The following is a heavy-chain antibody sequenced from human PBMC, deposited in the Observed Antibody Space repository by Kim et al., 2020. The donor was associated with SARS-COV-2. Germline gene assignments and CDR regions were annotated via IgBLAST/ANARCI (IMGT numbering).Heavy chain of an antibody. CDR3: ARSVTYYYGSGNYYPDY. V-gene: IGHV3-11*03. Sequence: VKGRFTISRDNAKNSLYLQMNSLRAEDTAVYYCARSVTYYYGSGNYYPDYWGQGTLVTVSS. J-gene: IGHJ4*02. D-gene: IGHD3-10*01.